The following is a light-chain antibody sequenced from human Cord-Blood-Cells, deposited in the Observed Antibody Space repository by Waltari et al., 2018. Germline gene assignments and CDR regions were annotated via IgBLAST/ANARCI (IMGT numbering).Light chain of an antibody. CDR1: QSVSSGY. CDR2: GAS. Sequence: IVCTQSLGPLSLTPVDRATLSCRASQSVSSGYLALYQQKPGQAPRLLIYGASSRATGIPDRFSGSGSGTDFTLTISRLEPEDFAVYYCQQYGSSPPYTFGQGTKLEIK. V-gene: IGKV3-20*01. J-gene: IGKJ2*01. CDR3: QQYGSSPPYT.